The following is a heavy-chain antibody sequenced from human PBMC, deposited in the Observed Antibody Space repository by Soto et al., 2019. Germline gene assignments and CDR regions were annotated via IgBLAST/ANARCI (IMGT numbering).Heavy chain of an antibody. CDR2: IKSKTDGGTT. Sequence: EVQLVESGGGLVKPGGSLRLSCAASGFTFSNAWMSWVRQAPGKGLEWVGRIKSKTDGGTTDYAAHVKGRFTISSDHSKNTLYLQMNSLKTEDTAVYYCTTGVDIVATTPFDYWGQGTMVTVSS. V-gene: IGHV3-15*01. CDR1: GFTFSNAW. CDR3: TTGVDIVATTPFDY. J-gene: IGHJ4*02. D-gene: IGHD5-12*01.